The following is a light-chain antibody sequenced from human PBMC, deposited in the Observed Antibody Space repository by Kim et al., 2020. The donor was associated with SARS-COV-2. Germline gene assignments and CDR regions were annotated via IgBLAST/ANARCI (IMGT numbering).Light chain of an antibody. J-gene: IGKJ4*01. CDR3: QQYYSIPPT. Sequence: ATINCKSSRSILYTSNNKNYLAWYQQKPGQPPKLLIYWASTRESGVPDRFSGSGSGTDFTLSISSLQAEDVAVYSCQQYYSIPPTFGGGTKVDIK. CDR1: RSILYTSNNKNY. V-gene: IGKV4-1*01. CDR2: WAS.